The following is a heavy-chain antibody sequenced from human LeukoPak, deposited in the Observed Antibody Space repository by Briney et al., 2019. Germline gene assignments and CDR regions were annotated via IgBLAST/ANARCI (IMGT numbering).Heavy chain of an antibody. D-gene: IGHD6-19*01. J-gene: IGHJ5*02. CDR2: TYYRSKWYN. Sequence: SQTLSLTCAISGDSVSSNSAAWNWIRQSPSRGLEWLGRTYYRSKWYNDYAVSVKSRITINPDTSKNQFSLQLNSVTPEDTAVYYCARSAQSYSSGWAPEGVWFDPWGQGTLVTVSS. CDR1: GDSVSSNSAA. CDR3: ARSAQSYSSGWAPEGVWFDP. V-gene: IGHV6-1*01.